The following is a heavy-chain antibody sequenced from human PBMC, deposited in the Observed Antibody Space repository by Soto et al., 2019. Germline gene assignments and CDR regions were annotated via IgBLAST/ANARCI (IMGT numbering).Heavy chain of an antibody. J-gene: IGHJ6*02. CDR1: GFTFSSYG. V-gene: IGHV3-30*18. Sequence: GGSLRLSCAASGFTFSSYGMHWVRQAPGKGLEWVAVISYDGSNKYYADSVKGRFTISRDNSKNTLYLQMSSLRAEDTAVYYCAKDRGCSSTSCYIFPGSYYYYYGMDVWGQGTTVTVSS. CDR3: AKDRGCSSTSCYIFPGSYYYYYGMDV. D-gene: IGHD2-2*02. CDR2: ISYDGSNK.